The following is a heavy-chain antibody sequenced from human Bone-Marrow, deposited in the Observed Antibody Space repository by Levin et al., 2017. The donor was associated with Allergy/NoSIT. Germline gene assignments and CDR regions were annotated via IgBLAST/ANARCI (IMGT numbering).Heavy chain of an antibody. Sequence: NPSETLSLTCTVSGGSISSYYWAWIRQSPGKRLEWIGYIYYSGSTNYNPSLKTRVTISVDTSKNLFSLNLSSVTAADSAVYYCARAFPSGGNSYYYYYMDVWGKGTTVTVSS. CDR2: IYYSGST. CDR3: ARAFPSGGNSYYYYYMDV. CDR1: GGSISSYY. V-gene: IGHV4-59*01. D-gene: IGHD4-23*01. J-gene: IGHJ6*03.